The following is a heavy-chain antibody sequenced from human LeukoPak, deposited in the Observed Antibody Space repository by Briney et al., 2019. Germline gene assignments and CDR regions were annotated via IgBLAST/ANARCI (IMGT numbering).Heavy chain of an antibody. CDR3: ARGLDSGSYYQRDYFDY. CDR2: INPNSGGT. J-gene: IGHJ4*02. CDR1: GYTFTGYY. Sequence: ASVKVSCKASGYTFTGYYMHWVRQAPGQGLEWMGWINPNSGGTNYAQDFHGRVTMTRDTSISTAYMELSRLRSEDTAVYYCARGLDSGSYYQRDYFDYWGQGILVTVSS. D-gene: IGHD1-26*01. V-gene: IGHV1-2*02.